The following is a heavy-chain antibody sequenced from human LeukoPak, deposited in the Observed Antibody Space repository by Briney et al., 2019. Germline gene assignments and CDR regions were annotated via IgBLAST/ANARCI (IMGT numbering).Heavy chain of an antibody. CDR1: GGSINTSPYY. Sequence: ASETLSLTCTVSGGSINTSPYYWGWVRQPPEKGLEWLGSISYSGTAYYNPSLRSRVTVSRDTSKNQFSLNLNSVTAADTAVYYCARAIYDSSGYYYGTFDYWGQGTLVTVSS. D-gene: IGHD3-22*01. CDR2: ISYSGTA. J-gene: IGHJ4*02. CDR3: ARAIYDSSGYYYGTFDY. V-gene: IGHV4-39*07.